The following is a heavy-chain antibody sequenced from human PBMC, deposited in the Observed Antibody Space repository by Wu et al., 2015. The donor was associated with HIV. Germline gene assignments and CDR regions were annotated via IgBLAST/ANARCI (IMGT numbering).Heavy chain of an antibody. CDR1: GGTFSSYG. CDR2: IIPIFGTT. D-gene: IGHD3-9*01. J-gene: IGHJ5*02. CDR3: ARELGDTNWFDP. Sequence: QVQLVQSGAEVKKPGSSVKVSCKASGGTFSSYGFNWVRQAPGQGLEWMGRIIPIFGTTNYAQKFQGRVTLTADESTSTAYMELSSLRSEDTAVYYCARELGDTNWFDPWGQGTLVTVSS. V-gene: IGHV1-69*13.